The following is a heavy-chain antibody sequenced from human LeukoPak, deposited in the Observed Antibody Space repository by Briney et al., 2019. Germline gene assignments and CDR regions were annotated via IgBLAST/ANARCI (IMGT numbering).Heavy chain of an antibody. CDR3: AKARYYYDSGGPGY. J-gene: IGHJ4*02. CDR1: GFTFSTYI. CDR2: IRYDASNK. V-gene: IGHV3-30*02. Sequence: GGSLRLSCAASGFTFSTYIMNWVRQAPGKGLEWVAFIRYDASNKDYADSVKGRFTISRDNSNLYLQVSSLRTEDTAVYYCAKARYYYDSGGPGYLGQGTLVTVSS. D-gene: IGHD3-22*01.